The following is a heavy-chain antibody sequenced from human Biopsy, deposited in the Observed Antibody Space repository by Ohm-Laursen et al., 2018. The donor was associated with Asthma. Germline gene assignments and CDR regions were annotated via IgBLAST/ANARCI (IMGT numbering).Heavy chain of an antibody. J-gene: IGHJ4*02. D-gene: IGHD3-22*01. V-gene: IGHV3-9*01. CDR2: ISWNNATI. CDR1: GFKFDEYT. Sequence: SLRLSCAASGFKFDEYTMHWVRQAPGKGLEWVSGISWNNATIGYADSVEGRFTISRDNAKNSVFLHMDSLRPEDTAFYYCAKVRSDWVITESFDYWGQGVLVTVSS. CDR3: AKVRSDWVITESFDY.